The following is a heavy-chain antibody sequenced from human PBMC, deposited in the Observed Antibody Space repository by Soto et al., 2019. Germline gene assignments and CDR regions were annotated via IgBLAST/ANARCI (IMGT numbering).Heavy chain of an antibody. Sequence: SETLSLTCTVSGGSIGSGDYYWGWIRQPPGKGLEWIGYIYYSGSTYYNPSLKSRVTISVDTSKNQFSLKLSSVTAADTAVYYCARGLHHVWFGELGYWGQGTLVTVSS. J-gene: IGHJ4*02. D-gene: IGHD3-10*01. CDR1: GGSIGSGDYY. CDR2: IYYSGST. V-gene: IGHV4-30-4*01. CDR3: ARGLHHVWFGELGY.